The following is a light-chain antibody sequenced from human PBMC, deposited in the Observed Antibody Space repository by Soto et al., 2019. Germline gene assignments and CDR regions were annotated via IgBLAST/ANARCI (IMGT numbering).Light chain of an antibody. CDR1: QIVGGNNY. Sequence: EVVLTQSPDTLSLSPGGKATLSCRASQIVGGNNYLAWYQHRPGQAPRLLIHGASIRATGIPDRISGSGSGTDFTLTISRLEPDDFAVYYCQQYAVSPFSFGGGTKVEI. CDR2: GAS. J-gene: IGKJ4*01. CDR3: QQYAVSPFS. V-gene: IGKV3-20*01.